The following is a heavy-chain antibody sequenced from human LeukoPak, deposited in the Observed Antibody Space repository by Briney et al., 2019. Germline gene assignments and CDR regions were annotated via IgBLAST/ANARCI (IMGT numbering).Heavy chain of an antibody. CDR2: ISGSGGST. CDR3: AKDLRVRGYSDFDY. D-gene: IGHD5-12*01. J-gene: IGHJ4*02. Sequence: GGSLRLSCAASGFTFSSYAMSWVRQAPGKGLEWVSAISGSGGSTYYADSVKGRFTISGDNSKNTLYLQMNSLRAEDTAVYYCAKDLRVRGYSDFDYWGQGTLVTVSS. V-gene: IGHV3-23*01. CDR1: GFTFSSYA.